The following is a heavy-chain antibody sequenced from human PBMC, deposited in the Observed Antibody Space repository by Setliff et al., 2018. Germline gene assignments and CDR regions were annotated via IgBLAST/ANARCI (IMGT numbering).Heavy chain of an antibody. CDR2: INPSGGST. CDR3: ARDPTPVGATALDY. CDR1: GGTFSSYA. D-gene: IGHD1-26*01. V-gene: IGHV1-69*13. J-gene: IGHJ4*02. Sequence: ASVKVSCKASGGTFSSYAISWVRQAPGQELEWMGGINPSGGSTNYAQKFQGRVTITADESTSTAYMELSSLRSEDTAVYYCARDPTPVGATALDYWGQGTLVTVSS.